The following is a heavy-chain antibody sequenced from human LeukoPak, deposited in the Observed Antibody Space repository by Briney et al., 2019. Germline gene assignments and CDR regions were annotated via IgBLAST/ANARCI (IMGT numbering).Heavy chain of an antibody. CDR3: ARARYVNSFYAFDI. CDR2: LSKSGNT. CDR1: GGSISSYY. Sequence: SGTLSLTCTVSGGSISSYYWSWIRLPPGKGREWIGYLSKSGNTNYSPSLKSRVTIFGDTSKNQFFLKLSSVTAADTAVYYCARARYVNSFYAFDIWGQGTLVTVSS. D-gene: IGHD3-9*01. V-gene: IGHV4-59*01. J-gene: IGHJ3*02.